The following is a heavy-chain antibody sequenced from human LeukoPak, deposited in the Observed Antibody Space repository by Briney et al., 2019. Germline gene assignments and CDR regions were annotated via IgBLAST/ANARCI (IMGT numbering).Heavy chain of an antibody. V-gene: IGHV1-46*01. CDR3: ARDRYYGSRSYYNGFPFDY. CDR1: GYTFTSYY. J-gene: IGHJ4*02. Sequence: ASVKVSCKASGYTFTSYYMHWVRQAPGQGLEWMGIINPSGGSTSYAQKFQGRVTMTRDTSTSTVYMELSSLRSEDTAVYYCARDRYYGSRSYYNGFPFDYWGQGTLVTVSS. D-gene: IGHD3-10*01. CDR2: INPSGGST.